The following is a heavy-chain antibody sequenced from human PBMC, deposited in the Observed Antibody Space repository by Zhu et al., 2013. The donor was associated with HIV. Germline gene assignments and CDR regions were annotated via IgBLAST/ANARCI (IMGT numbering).Heavy chain of an antibody. D-gene: IGHD3-10*01. CDR1: GGTFSSYA. Sequence: QVQLVQSGAEVKKPGSSVKVSCKASGGTFSSYAISWVRQAPGQGLEWMGGIIPIFGTANYAQKFQGRVTITADESTSTAYMELSSLRSEDTAVYYCARGMDYGSGSYGGAFDIWGQGTMVTVSS. CDR3: ARGMDYGSGSYGGAFDI. V-gene: IGHV1-69*01. J-gene: IGHJ3*02. CDR2: IIPIFGTA.